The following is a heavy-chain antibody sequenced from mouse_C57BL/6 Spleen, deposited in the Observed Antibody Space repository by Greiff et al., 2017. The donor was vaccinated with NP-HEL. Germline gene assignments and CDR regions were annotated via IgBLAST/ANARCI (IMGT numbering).Heavy chain of an antibody. Sequence: VQLQQSDAELVKPGASVKISCKVSGYTFTDHTIHWMKQRPEQGLEWIGNIYPRDGSTKYNEKFKGKATVKADKSSSTAYMQLNSLTSEDSAVYFCARSEDYDPTDGGYYAMDYWGQGTSVTVSS. J-gene: IGHJ4*01. CDR3: ARSEDYDPTDGGYYAMDY. CDR2: IYPRDGST. CDR1: GYTFTDHT. V-gene: IGHV1-78*01. D-gene: IGHD2-4*01.